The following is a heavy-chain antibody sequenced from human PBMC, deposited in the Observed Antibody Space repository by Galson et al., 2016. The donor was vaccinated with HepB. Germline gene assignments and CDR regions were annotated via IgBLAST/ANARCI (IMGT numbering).Heavy chain of an antibody. CDR3: ARYEGSFWLGERFDP. V-gene: IGHV6-1*01. J-gene: IGHJ5*02. D-gene: IGHD3-10*01. CDR1: GDSVSGNTAT. Sequence: CAISGDSVSGNTATWNWIRQSPSRGLEWLGRTAYRSQWLYVHAPSLKGRITIKPDTSTNQFSLHLTSVTPEDTAIYYCARYEGSFWLGERFDPWGQGTLVTVSS. CDR2: TAYRSQWLY.